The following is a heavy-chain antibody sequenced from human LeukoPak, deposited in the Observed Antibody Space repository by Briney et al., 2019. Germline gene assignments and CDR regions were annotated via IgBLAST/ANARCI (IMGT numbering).Heavy chain of an antibody. J-gene: IGHJ4*02. Sequence: GESLKTSCKGSGYSFTTYWIGWVRQIPGKGLEWMGIIYPGDSDTRYSPSFQGQVTIPADKSISTAYLQWSSLKASDTAMYYCARPQGRHSSGWSPFDYWGQGTLVTVSS. CDR1: GYSFTTYW. CDR2: IYPGDSDT. CDR3: ARPQGRHSSGWSPFDY. D-gene: IGHD6-19*01. V-gene: IGHV5-51*01.